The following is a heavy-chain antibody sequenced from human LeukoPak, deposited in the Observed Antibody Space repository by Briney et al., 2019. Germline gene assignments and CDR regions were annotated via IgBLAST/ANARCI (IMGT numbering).Heavy chain of an antibody. J-gene: IGHJ5*02. CDR1: GFTFSSYE. CDR3: SAFTWYSLSA. D-gene: IGHD6-13*01. V-gene: IGHV3-15*01. Sequence: PGGSLRLSCTASGFTFSSYEMTWVRQAPGKGLEWVGLIKSKIAGGTTEFAAPVKGRFTISRDDSKSTLYLQMNSLKIEDTAVYYCSAFTWYSLSAWGRGTLVTVSS. CDR2: IKSKIAGGTT.